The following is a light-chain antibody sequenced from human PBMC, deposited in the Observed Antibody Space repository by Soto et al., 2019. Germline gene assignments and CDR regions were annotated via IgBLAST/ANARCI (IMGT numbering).Light chain of an antibody. CDR1: QSISRD. V-gene: IGKV1-39*01. J-gene: IGKJ4*01. CDR3: QQNYSTPLA. CDR2: AAS. Sequence: DIQITQSPSSLSACVVDRVTITCRASQSISRDLNWYQQKPGKAPNLLIYAASTLESGVPSRFSGSGSGTDFTLTISSLQLEDFATYYCQQNYSTPLAFGGGTKVDI.